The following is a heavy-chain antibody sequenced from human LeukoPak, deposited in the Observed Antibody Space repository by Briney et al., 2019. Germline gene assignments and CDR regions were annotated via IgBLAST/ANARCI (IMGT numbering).Heavy chain of an antibody. Sequence: PGGSLRLSCAASGFTFSSYAMSWVRQAPGKGLEWVSAISGSGGSTYYADSVKGRFTISRDNSNDKLFLQMNSLGADDTAVYYCAKGFDSSGYYPYYFDYWGQGTLVTVSS. CDR3: AKGFDSSGYYPYYFDY. CDR2: ISGSGGST. V-gene: IGHV3-23*01. J-gene: IGHJ4*02. D-gene: IGHD3-22*01. CDR1: GFTFSSYA.